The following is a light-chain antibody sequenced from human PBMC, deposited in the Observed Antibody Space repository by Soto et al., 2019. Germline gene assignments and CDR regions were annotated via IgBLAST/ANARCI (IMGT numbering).Light chain of an antibody. CDR2: DVS. Sequence: QSALIQPRSVSGSPGQSVTISCTGTSSDVGGYNFVSWYQQHPGKVPRLMIYDVSKRPSGVPDRFSGSKSGNTASLTISGLLLEDEADYYCCSYAGRDTLGMFGGGTKVTV. CDR1: SSDVGGYNF. J-gene: IGLJ3*02. V-gene: IGLV2-11*01. CDR3: CSYAGRDTLGM.